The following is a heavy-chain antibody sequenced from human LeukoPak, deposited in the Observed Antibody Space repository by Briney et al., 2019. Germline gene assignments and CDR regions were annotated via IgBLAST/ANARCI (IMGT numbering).Heavy chain of an antibody. CDR2: INPNSSGT. Sequence: ASVKVSCKASGYTFTGYYMHWVRQAPGQGLEWMGWINPNSSGTNYAQKFQGRVTMTRDTSISTAYMELSRLRSDDTAVYYCARDGGTTVVTHGGYYYGMDVWGQGTTVTVSS. V-gene: IGHV1-2*02. D-gene: IGHD4-23*01. J-gene: IGHJ6*02. CDR3: ARDGGTTVVTHGGYYYGMDV. CDR1: GYTFTGYY.